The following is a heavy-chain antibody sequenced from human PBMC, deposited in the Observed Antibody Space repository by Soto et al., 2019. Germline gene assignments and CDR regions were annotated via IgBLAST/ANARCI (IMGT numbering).Heavy chain of an antibody. CDR3: ATRWDYYDSSGYPTGAFDI. V-gene: IGHV1-24*01. J-gene: IGHJ3*02. D-gene: IGHD3-22*01. CDR2: FDPEDGET. Sequence: GASVKVSCKVSGYTLTELSMHWVRQAPGKGLEWMGGFDPEDGETIYAQKFQGRVTMTEDTSTDTAYMELSSLRSEDTAVYYCATRWDYYDSSGYPTGAFDIWGQGTMVTVSS. CDR1: GYTLTELS.